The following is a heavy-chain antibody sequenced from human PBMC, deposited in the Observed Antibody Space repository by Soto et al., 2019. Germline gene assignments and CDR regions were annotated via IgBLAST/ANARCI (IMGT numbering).Heavy chain of an antibody. Sequence: GGSLRLSCPASCFIFSNYEMNWVRSPPGKGLEWVSYTSTSGVTRYYADSENGRFTTSRNNARNLLYFDMTGVRDQDKTHYYCARIMGYPCSIHYCGRGTPLTVFS. CDR3: ARIMGYPCSIHY. J-gene: IGHJ4*02. CDR1: CFIFSNYE. V-gene: IGHV3-48*03. CDR2: TSTSGVTR. D-gene: IGHD2-8*01.